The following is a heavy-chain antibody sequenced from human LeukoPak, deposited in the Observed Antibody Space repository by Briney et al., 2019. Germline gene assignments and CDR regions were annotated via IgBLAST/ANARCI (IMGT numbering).Heavy chain of an antibody. CDR3: ARGGHWFDP. J-gene: IGHJ5*02. CDR2: IDREGDTK. Sequence: GGSLRLSCAASGFTFSTYWMHWVRQAPGKGLMWVSRIDREGDTKNYVDSVKGRFTISRDNAKNTLYLQINTLRAADTAVYYCARGGHWFDPWGQGTLVTVSS. CDR1: GFTFSTYW. V-gene: IGHV3-74*01.